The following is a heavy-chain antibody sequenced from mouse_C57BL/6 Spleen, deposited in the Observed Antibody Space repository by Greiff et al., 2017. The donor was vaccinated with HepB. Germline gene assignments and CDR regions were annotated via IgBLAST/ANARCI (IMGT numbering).Heavy chain of an antibody. CDR3: ARGVTTVVRAMDY. Sequence: QVQLKQPGTELVKPGASVKLSCKASGYTFTSYWMHWVKQRPGQGLEWIGNINPSNGGTNYNEKFKSKATLTVDKSSSTAYMQLSSLTSEDSAVYYCARGVTTVVRAMDYWGQGTSVTVSS. J-gene: IGHJ4*01. CDR2: INPSNGGT. CDR1: GYTFTSYW. D-gene: IGHD1-1*01. V-gene: IGHV1-53*01.